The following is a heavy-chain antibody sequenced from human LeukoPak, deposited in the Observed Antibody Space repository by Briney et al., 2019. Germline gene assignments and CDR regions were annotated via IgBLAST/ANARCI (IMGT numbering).Heavy chain of an antibody. CDR1: GGSFSGYY. J-gene: IGHJ6*02. V-gene: IGHV4-34*01. CDR3: AREKGSHPGYGMDV. D-gene: IGHD1-14*01. CDR2: INHSGST. Sequence: SETLSLTCAVYGGSFSGYYWSWIRQPPGEGLEWIGEINHSGSTNYNPSLKSRVTISVDTSKNQFSLKLSSVTAADTAVYYCAREKGSHPGYGMDVWGQGTTVTVSS.